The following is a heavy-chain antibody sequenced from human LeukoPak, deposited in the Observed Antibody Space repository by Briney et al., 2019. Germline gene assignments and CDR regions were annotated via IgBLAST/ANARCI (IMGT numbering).Heavy chain of an antibody. CDR3: VGYYVGKFDY. V-gene: IGHV3-66*02. D-gene: IGHD4-23*01. J-gene: IGHJ4*02. CDR1: GFVVSDNY. CDR2: IYTSGIT. Sequence: PGGSLRLSCAASGFVVSDNYMSWVRPAPGQGLEWVSLIYTSGITKYTDSVKGRFTISRDNAKNTLYLQMNTLSAEDTAVYYCVGYYVGKFDYWGQGTLVTVSS.